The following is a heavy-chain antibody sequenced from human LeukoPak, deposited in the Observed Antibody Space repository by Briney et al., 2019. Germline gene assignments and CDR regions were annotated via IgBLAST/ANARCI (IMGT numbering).Heavy chain of an antibody. CDR1: GYTFTNYD. D-gene: IGHD2-2*01. J-gene: IGHJ4*02. CDR3: ARVNCSSTSCRSKFLDY. Sequence: GASVKVSCKASGYTFTNYDINWVRQATGQGLEWMGWMNPNSANTGYAQKFQGRVTMTRNTSISTAYMELSSLRSEDTVVYYCARVNCSSTSCRSKFLDYWGQGTLVTVSS. CDR2: MNPNSANT. V-gene: IGHV1-8*01.